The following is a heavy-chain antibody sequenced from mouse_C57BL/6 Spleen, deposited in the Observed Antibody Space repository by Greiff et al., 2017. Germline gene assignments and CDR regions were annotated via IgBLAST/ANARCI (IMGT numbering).Heavy chain of an antibody. CDR2: IYPGSGST. CDR1: GYTFTSYW. J-gene: IGHJ1*03. CDR3: ARRLGYYYGSSYDWDFDV. Sequence: QVQLKQPGAELVKPGASVKMSCKASGYTFTSYWITWVKQRPGQGLEWIGDIYPGSGSTSYNEKFKSKATLTVDTSSSTAYMQLSSLTSEDSAVYYCARRLGYYYGSSYDWDFDVWGTGTTVTVSS. V-gene: IGHV1-55*01. D-gene: IGHD1-1*01.